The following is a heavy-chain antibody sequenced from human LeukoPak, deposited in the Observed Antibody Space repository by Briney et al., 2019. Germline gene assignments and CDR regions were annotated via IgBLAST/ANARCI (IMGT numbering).Heavy chain of an antibody. Sequence: GGCLRLSCAASGFTFSSYSMNWVRQAPGKGLEWVSSISSSSSYIYYADSVKGRFTISRDNAKNSLYLQMNSLRAEDTAVYYCAVAGTLDAFDIWGQGTMVTVSS. CDR1: GFTFSSYS. CDR3: AVAGTLDAFDI. V-gene: IGHV3-21*01. CDR2: ISSSSSYI. J-gene: IGHJ3*02. D-gene: IGHD6-19*01.